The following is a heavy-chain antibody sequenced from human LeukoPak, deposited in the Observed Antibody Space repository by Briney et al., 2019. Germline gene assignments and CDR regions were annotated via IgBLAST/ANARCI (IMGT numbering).Heavy chain of an antibody. CDR3: ARDGPMSSYAYYFDY. CDR1: GGSISSYF. CDR2: SDYSGST. V-gene: IGHV4-59*01. J-gene: IGHJ4*02. Sequence: SETLSLTCTVSGGSISSYFWSWIRQPPGKGLEWIGYSDYSGSTNYNPSLKSRVTISVDTSKNQFSLNLNSLTAADTAVYYGARDGPMSSYAYYFDYWGQGTLVIVSS. D-gene: IGHD6-19*01.